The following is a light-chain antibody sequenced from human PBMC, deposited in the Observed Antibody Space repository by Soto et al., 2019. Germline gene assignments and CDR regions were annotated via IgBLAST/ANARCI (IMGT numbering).Light chain of an antibody. J-gene: IGKJ2*01. CDR2: DAS. CDR1: QSIRSY. V-gene: IGKV3-11*01. CDR3: QLRTNWLYT. Sequence: EIVLTQSPVTLSLSPGERATLSCRASQSIRSYLAWYQQKPGQAPRLLMYDASNRATGIPARFSGSGSGTEFTLTISSLEPEDFAVYYCQLRTNWLYTFGQGTKLEI.